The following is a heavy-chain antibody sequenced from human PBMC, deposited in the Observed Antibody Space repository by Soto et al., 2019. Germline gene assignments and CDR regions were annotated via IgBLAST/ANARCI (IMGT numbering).Heavy chain of an antibody. CDR1: GYTFAADY. CDR2: INPKSDET. J-gene: IGHJ4*02. CDR3: ARWTARGCYDS. D-gene: IGHD3-16*01. V-gene: IGHV1-2*02. Sequence: QVQLVQSGSEVKKPGASVRVSCRTSGYTFAADYIHWVRQAPGKGLEWMGWINPKSDETKFSQKFQGRVDLTKHTTSNTVHLDVANLRSEDTTVYYCARWTARGCYDSWGQGTLITASS.